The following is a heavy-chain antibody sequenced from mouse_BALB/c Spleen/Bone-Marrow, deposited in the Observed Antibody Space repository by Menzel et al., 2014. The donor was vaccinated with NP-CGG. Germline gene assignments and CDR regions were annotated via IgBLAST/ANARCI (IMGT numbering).Heavy chain of an antibody. Sequence: VQLVESGAELARPGASVKMSCKASGYTFTSYTMHWVKQRPGQGLEWIGHINPSSGYTNYNQKFKDKAILTADKSSSTAYMQLSSLTSEDSAVYYCARRYYGNPFDYWGQGTTLTVSS. CDR1: GYTFTSYT. J-gene: IGHJ2*01. CDR3: ARRYYGNPFDY. D-gene: IGHD2-1*01. V-gene: IGHV1-4*01. CDR2: INPSSGYT.